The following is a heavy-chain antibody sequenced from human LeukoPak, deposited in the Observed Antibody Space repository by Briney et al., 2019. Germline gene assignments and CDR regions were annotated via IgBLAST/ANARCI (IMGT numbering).Heavy chain of an antibody. CDR3: ARDFRRITMVRGVIGYYYGMDV. V-gene: IGHV4-59*12. J-gene: IGHJ6*02. CDR2: IYYSGST. D-gene: IGHD3-10*01. CDR1: GGSISSCY. Sequence: SETLSLTCTVSGGSISSCYWSWIRQPPGKGLEWIGYIYYSGSTNYNPSLKSRVTISVDTSKNQISLKLSSVTAADTAVYYCARDFRRITMVRGVIGYYYGMDVWGQGTTVTVSS.